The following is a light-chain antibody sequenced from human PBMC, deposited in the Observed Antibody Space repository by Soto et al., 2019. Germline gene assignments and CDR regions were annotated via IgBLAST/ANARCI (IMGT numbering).Light chain of an antibody. CDR3: QEGTYWPA. Sequence: EIVLTQSPAILSLSPGEKATLSCRASQSVSGSLGWYQQKPGQAPRLIIYDASVRATGIPARFSGSGSGTDFTLTISSLAPEDSAVYYCQEGTYWPALGGGTKVDIK. J-gene: IGKJ4*01. CDR2: DAS. V-gene: IGKV3-11*01. CDR1: QSVSGS.